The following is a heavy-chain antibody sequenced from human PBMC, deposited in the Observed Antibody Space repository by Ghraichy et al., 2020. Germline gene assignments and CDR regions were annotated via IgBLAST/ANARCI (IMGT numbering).Heavy chain of an antibody. Sequence: GESLNISCKASGYTFSGYFIHWVRQAPGQGLEWMGLIHTNDGTPDYAQQFQGRVTVTRDTSISTAYMELSRLGSDDTALYFCTREAGSDYEKRLDYLGQGTPVTSSS. CDR3: TREAGSDYEKRLDY. J-gene: IGHJ4*02. D-gene: IGHD3-10*01. CDR1: GYTFSGYF. CDR2: IHTNDGTP. V-gene: IGHV1-2*02.